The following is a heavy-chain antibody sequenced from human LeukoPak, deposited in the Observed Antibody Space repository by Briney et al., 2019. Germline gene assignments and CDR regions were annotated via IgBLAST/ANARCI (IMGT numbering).Heavy chain of an antibody. D-gene: IGHD4/OR15-4a*01. CDR2: IIPFSGTS. J-gene: IGHJ4*02. Sequence: ASVKVSCKASGGTFSSYSVSWVRQAPGQGLEWMGRIIPFSGTSNYAQKFQGRVTISTDGSTTTAYMELSSLRSEDTAAYYCARAMTMGAFDYWGQGTPVTVSS. CDR1: GGTFSSYS. V-gene: IGHV1-69*05. CDR3: ARAMTMGAFDY.